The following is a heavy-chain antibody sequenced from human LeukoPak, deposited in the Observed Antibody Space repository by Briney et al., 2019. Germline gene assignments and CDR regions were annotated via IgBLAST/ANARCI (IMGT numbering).Heavy chain of an antibody. CDR1: GFAFNSYT. CDR2: ITSRSSHI. D-gene: IGHD4-11*01. CDR3: ARVAQGATTENYFYYYMDV. V-gene: IGHV3-21*01. Sequence: GGSLRLSCEASGFAFNSYTITWVRQAPGKGLESVSSITSRSSHIYIADSVKGRFTISRDNAKNSLFPQMSSLRVEDTAVYYCARVAQGATTENYFYYYMDVWGKGTTVTVSS. J-gene: IGHJ6*03.